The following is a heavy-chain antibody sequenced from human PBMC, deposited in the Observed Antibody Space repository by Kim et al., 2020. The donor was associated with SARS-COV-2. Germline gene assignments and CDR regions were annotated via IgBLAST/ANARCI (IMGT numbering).Heavy chain of an antibody. D-gene: IGHD6-19*01. CDR3: ARLYSSGRDY. Sequence: SETLSLTCAVTGGSFSSSRYYWGCNRPRQGQGRVWIGSNYYSGSTYYNPSLKSRVTISVDTSKNQFSLMLSSVTAADTAVYYCARLYSSGRDYWGQGTLVSVSA. V-gene: IGHV4-39*01. J-gene: IGHJ4*02. CDR2: NYYSGST. CDR1: GGSFSSSRYY.